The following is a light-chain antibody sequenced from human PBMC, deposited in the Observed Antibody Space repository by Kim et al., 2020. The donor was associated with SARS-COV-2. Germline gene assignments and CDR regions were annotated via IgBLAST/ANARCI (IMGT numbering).Light chain of an antibody. CDR2: GNI. J-gene: IGLJ1*01. V-gene: IGLV1-40*01. Sequence: QSVLTQPPSVSGAPGQRVTISCTGSNSNLEAGYDVHWYQQLPGTAPKLLIFGNINRPSGVPDRFSGSRSGASASLAITGLQAEDEADYYCQSYDSSLRGYVFGTGTKVTVL. CDR1: NSNLEAGYD. CDR3: QSYDSSLRGYV.